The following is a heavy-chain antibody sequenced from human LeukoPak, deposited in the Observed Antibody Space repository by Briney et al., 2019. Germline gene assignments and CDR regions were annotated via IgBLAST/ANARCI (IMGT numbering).Heavy chain of an antibody. CDR3: ARRSEFGVLYYMDV. J-gene: IGHJ6*03. CDR1: GFTFDDHA. CDR2: ISWNSDNI. D-gene: IGHD3-16*01. V-gene: IGHV3-9*01. Sequence: PGGSLRLSCAASGFTFDDHAMHWVRQAPGKGLERVSGISWNSDNIGYADSVKGRFTISRDSAKSSLFLQMNSLRAEDTAVYYCARRSEFGVLYYMDVWGKGTTVTVSS.